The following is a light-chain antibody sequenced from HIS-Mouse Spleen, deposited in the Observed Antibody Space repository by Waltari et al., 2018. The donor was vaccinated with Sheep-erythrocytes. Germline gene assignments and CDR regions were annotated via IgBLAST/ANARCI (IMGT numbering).Light chain of an antibody. CDR1: KLGEKY. CDR2: QDS. Sequence: SYELTQPPSVSVSPGQTASITCSGDKLGEKYACWYQQKPGQSPVLVIYQDSKRPSGIPERFAGSNSGNTATLTISGTQAMDEADYYCQAWDSSTAVFGGGTKLTGL. J-gene: IGLJ2*01. CDR3: QAWDSSTAV. V-gene: IGLV3-1*01.